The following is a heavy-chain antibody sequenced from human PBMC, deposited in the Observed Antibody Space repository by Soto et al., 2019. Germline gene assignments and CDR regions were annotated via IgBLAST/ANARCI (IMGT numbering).Heavy chain of an antibody. CDR3: GKDYYESGGYSTWFDP. CDR1: GVPFSNYF. CDR2: ISHDGSNE. J-gene: IGHJ5*02. V-gene: IGHV3-30*18. Sequence: SLMLSCGAAGVPFSNYFMHLVSKTPGKGLEWVAVISHDGSNEYYTDSVKGRFTISRDNSKNTLYLQMNSLRAEDTAVFYCGKDYYESGGYSTWFDPWGQGTLVTVS. D-gene: IGHD3-22*01.